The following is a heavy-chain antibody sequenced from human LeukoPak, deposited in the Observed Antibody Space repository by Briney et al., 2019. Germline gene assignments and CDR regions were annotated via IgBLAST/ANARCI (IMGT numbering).Heavy chain of an antibody. V-gene: IGHV3-23*01. J-gene: IGHJ4*02. CDR1: GFTFSSYW. CDR3: AKDSYDTSI. D-gene: IGHD3-22*01. Sequence: PGGSLRLSCAASGFTFSSYWMSWVRQAPGKGLEWVSAISDSGGRTFYADSVKGRFTISRDNSKNTLYLQINSLRAEDTAVYYCAKDSYDTSIWGQGTLVTVSA. CDR2: ISDSGGRT.